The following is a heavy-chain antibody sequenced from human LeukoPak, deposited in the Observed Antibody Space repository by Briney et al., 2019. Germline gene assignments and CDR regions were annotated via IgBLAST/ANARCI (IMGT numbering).Heavy chain of an antibody. CDR1: GGSISSSSYS. CDR3: ARLEYYYQHRFDY. J-gene: IGHJ4*02. D-gene: IGHD3-10*01. V-gene: IGHV4-39*01. CDR2: IYYSGST. Sequence: SETLSLTCTVSGGSISSSSYSWGWIRQPPGMGLEWTGRIYYSGSTYYNPSLKSRVTISVDTSKNQFSPKLSSVTAADTAVYYCARLEYYYQHRFDYWGQGTLVTVSA.